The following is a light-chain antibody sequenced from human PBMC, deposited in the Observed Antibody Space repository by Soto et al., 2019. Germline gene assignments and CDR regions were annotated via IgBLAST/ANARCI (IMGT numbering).Light chain of an antibody. CDR3: SSYAGSNNRYV. V-gene: IGLV2-8*01. Sequence: ALTQPPSASGSPGQSVTISCTGTSSDVGGYNFVSWYQQHPGKAPKLMIYEVTKRPSGVPDRFSGSKSGNTASLTVSGLQAEDEADYYCSSYAGSNNRYVFGTGTKLTVL. J-gene: IGLJ1*01. CDR2: EVT. CDR1: SSDVGGYNF.